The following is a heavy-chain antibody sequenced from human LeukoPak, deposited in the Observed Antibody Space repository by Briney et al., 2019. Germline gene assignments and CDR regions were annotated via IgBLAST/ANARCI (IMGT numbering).Heavy chain of an antibody. CDR2: IYYSGST. D-gene: IGHD2-15*01. V-gene: IGHV4-38-2*02. Sequence: SETLSLTCIVSGYSISSSYYWGWIRQPPGKGLEWIGSIYYSGSTYYNPSLKSRVTISVDTSKNQFSLKLSSVTAADTAVYYCARAAPPRYCSGGSCKYALDIWGQGTMVTVSS. CDR1: GYSISSSYY. J-gene: IGHJ3*02. CDR3: ARAAPPRYCSGGSCKYALDI.